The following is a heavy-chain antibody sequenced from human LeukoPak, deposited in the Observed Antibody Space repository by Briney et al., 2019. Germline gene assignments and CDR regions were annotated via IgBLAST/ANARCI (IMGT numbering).Heavy chain of an antibody. CDR3: AKCGGDCYNFDY. D-gene: IGHD2-21*02. J-gene: IGHJ4*02. Sequence: SETLSLTCTVSGGSISSYYWSWIRQPPGKGLEWIGYIYYSGSTNYSPSLKSRVTISVDTSKNQFSLKLSSVTAADTAVYYCAKCGGDCYNFDYWGQGTLVTVSS. CDR2: IYYSGST. V-gene: IGHV4-59*01. CDR1: GGSISSYY.